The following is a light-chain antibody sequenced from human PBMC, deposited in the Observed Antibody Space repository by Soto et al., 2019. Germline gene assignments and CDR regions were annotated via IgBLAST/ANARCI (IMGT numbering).Light chain of an antibody. CDR1: SSDVGGYNY. Sequence: QSLLTQPPSASGSPGQSVTISCTGTSSDVGGYNYVSWYQQHPGKAPKLMIFEVNKRSSGVPDRFSGSKSGNTASLTVSGLQAEDEADYYCSSFAGSNNFGVFGTGTKVTVL. CDR3: SSFAGSNNFGV. CDR2: EVN. J-gene: IGLJ1*01. V-gene: IGLV2-8*01.